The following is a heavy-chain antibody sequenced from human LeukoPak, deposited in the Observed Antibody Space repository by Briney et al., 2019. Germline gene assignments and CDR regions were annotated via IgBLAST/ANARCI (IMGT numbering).Heavy chain of an antibody. D-gene: IGHD1-26*01. CDR3: ARAPGGEPFDY. V-gene: IGHV4-38-2*01. CDR1: GYSISSGYY. Sequence: ASETLSLTCAVSGYSISSGYYWGWIRPPPGKGLEWIGRIYTSGSTDYNPSLKSRVTISVDTSKNQFSLKLTSVTAADTAVYYCARAPGGEPFDYWGQGTLVTVSS. J-gene: IGHJ4*02. CDR2: IYTSGST.